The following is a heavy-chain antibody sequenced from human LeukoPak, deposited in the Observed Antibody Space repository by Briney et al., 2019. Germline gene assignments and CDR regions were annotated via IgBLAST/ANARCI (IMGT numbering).Heavy chain of an antibody. CDR1: GFTFSSYA. CDR2: ISDSGDYT. V-gene: IGHV3-23*01. Sequence: GGSLRLSCAGSGFTFSSYAMSWVRQAPGQGLEGVSVISDSGDYTSYADSVRGRFTISRDNSRNTLYLQMNSLRAEDTAVYYCARDRRTRYDSSGYYSFGYWGQGTLVTVSS. J-gene: IGHJ4*02. D-gene: IGHD3-22*01. CDR3: ARDRRTRYDSSGYYSFGY.